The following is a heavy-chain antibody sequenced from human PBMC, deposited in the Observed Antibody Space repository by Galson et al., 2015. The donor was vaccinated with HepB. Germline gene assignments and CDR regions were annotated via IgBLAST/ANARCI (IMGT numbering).Heavy chain of an antibody. Sequence: SVKVSCRASGYTFTMYAMHWVRQAPGQRPEWMGWINVGNGNTKYSQKFQGGVTITRDTSASTAYMELGSLKSEDTAVYYCARSGRLGIAAADHGLYRGQGTLVTVSS. CDR1: GYTFTMYA. J-gene: IGHJ4*02. V-gene: IGHV1-3*01. CDR3: ARSGRLGIAAADHGLY. CDR2: INVGNGNT. D-gene: IGHD6-13*01.